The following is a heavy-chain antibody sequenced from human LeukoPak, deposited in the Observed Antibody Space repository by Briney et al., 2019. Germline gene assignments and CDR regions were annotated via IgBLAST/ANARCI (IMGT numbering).Heavy chain of an antibody. CDR2: INHSGST. CDR1: GGSFSGYY. V-gene: IGHV4-34*01. Sequence: SSETLSLTCAVYGGSFSGYYWSWIRQPPGKGLEWIGEINHSGSTNYNPSLKSRVTISVDTSKNQFSLKLSSVTAADTAVYYCARDRIAARRFDYWGQGTLVTVSS. CDR3: ARDRIAARRFDY. D-gene: IGHD6-6*01. J-gene: IGHJ4*02.